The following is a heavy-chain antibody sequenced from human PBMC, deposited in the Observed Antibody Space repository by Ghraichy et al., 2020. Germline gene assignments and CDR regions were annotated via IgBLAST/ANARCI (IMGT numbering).Heavy chain of an antibody. D-gene: IGHD4-11*01. Sequence: SETLSLTCTVSGGSISSGGYYWSWIRQHPGKGLEWIGYIYYSGSTYYNPSLKSRVTISVDTSKNQFSLKLSSVTAADTAVYYCARARRSNYRLDWFDPWGQGTLVTVSS. CDR1: GGSISSGGYY. CDR3: ARARRSNYRLDWFDP. V-gene: IGHV4-31*03. J-gene: IGHJ5*02. CDR2: IYYSGST.